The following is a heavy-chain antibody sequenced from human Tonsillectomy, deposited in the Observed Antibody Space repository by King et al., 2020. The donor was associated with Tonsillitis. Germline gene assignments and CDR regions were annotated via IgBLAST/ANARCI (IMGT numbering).Heavy chain of an antibody. D-gene: IGHD6-13*01. Sequence: QLQESGPGLVKPSETLSLTCTVSGGSISSSSYYWGWIRQPPGKGLEWIGSIYYSGSTYYNPSLKSRVTISVDTSKNQFSLKLGSVTAADPAVYYCARHVGYSSSWYDPVDYWGQGTLVTVSS. CDR1: GGSISSSSYY. J-gene: IGHJ4*02. V-gene: IGHV4-39*07. CDR3: ARHVGYSSSWYDPVDY. CDR2: IYYSGST.